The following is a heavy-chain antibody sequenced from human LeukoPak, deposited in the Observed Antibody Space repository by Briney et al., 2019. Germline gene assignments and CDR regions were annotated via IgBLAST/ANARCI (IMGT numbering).Heavy chain of an antibody. Sequence: GRSLRLSCAASGFTFSSYAMHWVRQAPGKGLEWVAVISYDGSNKYYADSVKGRFTTSRDNSKNTLYLQMNSLRAEDTAVYLAVAGMWFDYWGQGTLVTVSS. CDR1: GFTFSSYA. CDR3: VAGMWFDY. V-gene: IGHV3-30-3*01. J-gene: IGHJ4*02. D-gene: IGHD6-19*01. CDR2: ISYDGSNK.